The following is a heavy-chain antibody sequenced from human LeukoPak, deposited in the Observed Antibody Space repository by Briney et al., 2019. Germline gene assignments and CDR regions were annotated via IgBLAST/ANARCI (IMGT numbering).Heavy chain of an antibody. Sequence: PSETLSLTCAVYGGSFSGYYWSWIRQPPGKGLEWIGEINHSGSTNYNPSLKSRVTISVDTSKNQFSLKLSSVTAADTAVYYCARGLYGDYVGYWGQGTLVTVSS. D-gene: IGHD4-17*01. CDR3: ARGLYGDYVGY. V-gene: IGHV4-34*01. CDR2: INHSGST. CDR1: GGSFSGYY. J-gene: IGHJ4*02.